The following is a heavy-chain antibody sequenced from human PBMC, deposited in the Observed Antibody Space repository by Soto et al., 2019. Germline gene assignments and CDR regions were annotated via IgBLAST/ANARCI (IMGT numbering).Heavy chain of an antibody. CDR1: GFTFSSYG. CDR2: ISYDGSNK. V-gene: IGHV3-30*03. CDR3: ATRPPSGYYDFWSGYYDY. Sequence: PGGSLRLSWAASGFTFSSYGMHWVRQAPGKGLEWVAVISYDGSNKYYADSVKGRFTISRDNSKNTLYLQMNSLRAEDTAVYYCATRPPSGYYDFWSGYYDYWGQGTLVTVSS. J-gene: IGHJ4*02. D-gene: IGHD3-3*01.